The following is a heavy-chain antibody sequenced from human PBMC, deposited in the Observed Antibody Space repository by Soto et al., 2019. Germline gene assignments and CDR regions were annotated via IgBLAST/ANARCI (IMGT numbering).Heavy chain of an antibody. CDR2: TYYRSKWYN. CDR3: ARDFLYGSSTSCYTVGAFDI. J-gene: IGHJ3*02. CDR1: LDTVSSNRAA. Sequence: SQTLSLTCAMSLDTVSSNRAACNWIMKSPSVCVEWLGRTYYRSKWYNDYAVSVKSRITINPDTSKNQFSLQLNSVTPEDTAVYYCARDFLYGSSTSCYTVGAFDIWGQGTMVTVSS. V-gene: IGHV6-1*01. D-gene: IGHD2-2*02.